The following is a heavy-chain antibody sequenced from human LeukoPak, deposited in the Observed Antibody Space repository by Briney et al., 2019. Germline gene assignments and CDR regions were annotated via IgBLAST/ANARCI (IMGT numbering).Heavy chain of an antibody. CDR1: GGSISSSSYY. J-gene: IGHJ4*02. CDR3: ARDVRIVGATVFDY. CDR2: IYYSGST. V-gene: IGHV4-39*07. Sequence: SETLSLTCTVSGGSISSSSYYWGWIRQPPGKGLEWIGSIYYSGSTYYNPSLKSRVTISVDTSKNQFSLKLSSATAADTAVYYCARDVRIVGATVFDYWGQGTLVTVSS. D-gene: IGHD1-26*01.